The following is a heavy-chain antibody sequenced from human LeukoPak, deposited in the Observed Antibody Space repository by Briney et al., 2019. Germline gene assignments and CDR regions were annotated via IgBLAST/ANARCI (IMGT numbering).Heavy chain of an antibody. CDR3: ARFGAAGVRGNWFDP. Sequence: GGSLRLSCAASGFTVSSNYMSWVRQAPGKGLEWVSVIYSGGSTYYADSVKGRFTISRDNSKNTLYLQMNSLRAEDTAVYYCARFGAAGVRGNWFDPWGQGTLVTVSS. CDR2: IYSGGST. J-gene: IGHJ5*02. CDR1: GFTVSSNY. D-gene: IGHD6-13*01. V-gene: IGHV3-53*01.